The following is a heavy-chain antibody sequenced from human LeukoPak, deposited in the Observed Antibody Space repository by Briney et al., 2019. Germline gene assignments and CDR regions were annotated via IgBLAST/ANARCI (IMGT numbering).Heavy chain of an antibody. CDR1: GGSISSSIYY. V-gene: IGHV4-61*05. J-gene: IGHJ6*03. D-gene: IGHD3-3*01. CDR2: IYYSGST. Sequence: SETLSLTCIVSGGSISSSIYYWAWVRQPPGKGLEWIGYIYYSGSTNYNPPLKSRVTISVDTSKNQFSLKLSSVTAADTAVYYCARGHYDFWSGYYIAGYYMDVWGKGTTVTVSS. CDR3: ARGHYDFWSGYYIAGYYMDV.